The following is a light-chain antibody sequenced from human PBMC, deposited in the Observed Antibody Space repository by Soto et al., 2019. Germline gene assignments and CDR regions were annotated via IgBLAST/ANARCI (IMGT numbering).Light chain of an antibody. V-gene: IGLV2-14*01. Sequence: QSALTQPASVSGSPGQTITISCTGTSSDVGGWDYVSWYQHHPGKAPKVMVYEVTNRPSGVSDRFSGSKSGNTASLSISGLQAEDEADYYCASFSSSNTWVFGGGIKLTVL. CDR3: ASFSSSNTWV. CDR2: EVT. CDR1: SSDVGGWDY. J-gene: IGLJ3*02.